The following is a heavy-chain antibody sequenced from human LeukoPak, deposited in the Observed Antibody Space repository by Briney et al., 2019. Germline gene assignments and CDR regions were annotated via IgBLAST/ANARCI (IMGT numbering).Heavy chain of an antibody. Sequence: GGSLRLSCAASGFTFSSYSMNWVRQAPGKGLEWVSSISSSSSYIYYADSVKGRFTISRDNAKNSLYLQMDNLRVEDTAMYYCARYGIVGATYFDYWGQGTLVTVSS. J-gene: IGHJ4*02. CDR2: ISSSSSYI. CDR3: ARYGIVGATYFDY. D-gene: IGHD1-26*01. CDR1: GFTFSSYS. V-gene: IGHV3-21*01.